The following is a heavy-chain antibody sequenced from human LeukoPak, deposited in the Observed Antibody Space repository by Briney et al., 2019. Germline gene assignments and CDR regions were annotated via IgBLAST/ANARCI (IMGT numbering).Heavy chain of an antibody. V-gene: IGHV3-23*01. D-gene: IGHD6-13*01. CDR1: GFTFSSYA. J-gene: IGHJ4*02. CDR2: ISGSGGST. Sequence: GGSLRLSCAASGFTFSSYAMSWVRQAPGKGLEWVSAISGSGGSTYYADSVKGRFTISRDNSKNTLYLQMNSLRAEDTAVYYCAKGHRGYSSSWYDYWGQGTLVTVSS. CDR3: AKGHRGYSSSWYDY.